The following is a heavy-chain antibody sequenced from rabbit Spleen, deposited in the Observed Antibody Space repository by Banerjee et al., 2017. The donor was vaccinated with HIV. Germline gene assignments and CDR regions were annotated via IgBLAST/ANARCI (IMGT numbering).Heavy chain of an antibody. Sequence: QEQLGEYGGDLVQPEGSLTLTCKASGVDFSSSYWICWGRQAPGKGLEWIACIYVGSGGGTKYASWAKGRFTISKTSSTTVTLEMTSLTVADTATFFCARDTSSSFSSYGMDLWGQGTLVTVS. CDR2: IYVGSGGGT. D-gene: IGHD1-1*01. V-gene: IGHV1S45*01. J-gene: IGHJ6*01. CDR3: ARDTSSSFSSYGMDL. CDR1: GVDFSSSYW.